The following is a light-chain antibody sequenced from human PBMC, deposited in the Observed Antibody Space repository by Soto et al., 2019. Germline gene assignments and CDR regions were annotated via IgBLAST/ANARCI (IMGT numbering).Light chain of an antibody. V-gene: IGKV1-5*03. Sequence: DLQMTQSPSTLSGSVGDRVTITCRASQTISSWLAWYQQKPGKAPKLLIYKASTLKSGVPSRFSGSGSGTEFTLTISSLQPDDFAPYYCQHYNSYTEEFGHGTK. CDR3: QHYNSYTEE. CDR1: QTISSW. J-gene: IGKJ2*01. CDR2: KAS.